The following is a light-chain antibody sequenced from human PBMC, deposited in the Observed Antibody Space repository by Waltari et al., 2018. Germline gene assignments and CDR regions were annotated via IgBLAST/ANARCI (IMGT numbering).Light chain of an antibody. CDR1: SSEVGTYNL. CDR2: EAT. J-gene: IGLJ1*01. Sequence: QSALTQPASVSGSPGQSLAVSCPGSSSEVGTYNLVSWYQQHPGKAPKLIIYEATKRPSGVSNRFSGSKSGNMASLTISGLQAEDEAEYYCCSFAGRSTWVFGTGTKVTVL. CDR3: CSFAGRSTWV. V-gene: IGLV2-23*01.